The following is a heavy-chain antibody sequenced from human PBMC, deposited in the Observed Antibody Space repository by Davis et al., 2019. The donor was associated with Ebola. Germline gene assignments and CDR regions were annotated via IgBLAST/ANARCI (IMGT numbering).Heavy chain of an antibody. Sequence: PSETLSLTCTVSGGSISNYYWSWIRQPPGKGLEWIGYIYSSGSTKYNPSLKSRVIISVDTSKKQFSLKLSSVTAADTAVYYCARRGPHIVSYSPFDLWGRGTLVTVSS. D-gene: IGHD2-21*01. J-gene: IGHJ2*01. V-gene: IGHV4-59*01. CDR1: GGSISNYY. CDR3: ARRGPHIVSYSPFDL. CDR2: IYSSGST.